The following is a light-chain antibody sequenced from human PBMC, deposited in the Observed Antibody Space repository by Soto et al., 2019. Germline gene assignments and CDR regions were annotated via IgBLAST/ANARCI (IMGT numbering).Light chain of an antibody. CDR3: QQYGSSPWT. CDR2: GAS. CDR1: QSVSSNY. V-gene: IGKV3-20*01. Sequence: EIVLTQSPGTLSLSPGERATLSCRASQSVSSNYLAWYQQKPGQAPRLLIYGASSRATGIPDRFSGSGSGTDFTLAIRRLEPEYFAVYYCQQYGSSPWTFVQGTKVEIK. J-gene: IGKJ1*01.